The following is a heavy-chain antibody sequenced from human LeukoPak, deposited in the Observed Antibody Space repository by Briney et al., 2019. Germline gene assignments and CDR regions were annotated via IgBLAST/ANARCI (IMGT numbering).Heavy chain of an antibody. D-gene: IGHD4-17*01. V-gene: IGHV4-59*08. J-gene: IGHJ4*02. CDR3: AMAYDYGDYAIDY. CDR2: IYYSGST. CDR1: GGSFSGYY. Sequence: SETLSLTCAAYGGSFSGYYWSWIRQPPGKGLEWIGYIYYSGSTNYNPSLKSRVTISVDTSKNQFSLKLSSVTAADTAVYYCAMAYDYGDYAIDYWGQGTLVTVSS.